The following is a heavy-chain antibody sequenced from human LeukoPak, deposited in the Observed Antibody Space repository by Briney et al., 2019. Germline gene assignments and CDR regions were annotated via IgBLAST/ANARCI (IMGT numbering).Heavy chain of an antibody. J-gene: IGHJ4*02. D-gene: IGHD3-3*01. CDR1: VGSISSSSYY. CDR3: ARGDFWSGSPAY. V-gene: IGHV4-39*07. CDR2: FYYSGGT. Sequence: SETLSLTCTFSVGSISSSSYYWGWIRQPPGKGLELIGSFYYSGGTYYNPSLKSRVTISVDTSKNQFSLMLHSVTAADTAFYYCARGDFWSGSPAYWGQGMLVAVSS.